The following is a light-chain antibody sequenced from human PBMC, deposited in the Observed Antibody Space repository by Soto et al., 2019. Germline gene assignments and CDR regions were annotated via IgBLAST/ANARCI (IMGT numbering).Light chain of an antibody. CDR3: QQYNSYPVT. V-gene: IGKV1-5*03. CDR1: QSISSW. Sequence: DIHMTHAPSTLSASLGDRVAITFRASQSISSWLAWYQQKPFKAPKLLIYKASSLESGVPSRFSGSGSGTEFTLTISSLQSDDFATYYCQQYNSYPVTLGGGTKVDIK. J-gene: IGKJ4*01. CDR2: KAS.